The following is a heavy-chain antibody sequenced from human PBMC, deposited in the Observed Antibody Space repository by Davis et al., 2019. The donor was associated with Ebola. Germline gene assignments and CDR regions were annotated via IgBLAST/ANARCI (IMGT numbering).Heavy chain of an antibody. J-gene: IGHJ6*02. CDR1: GNTFTGYY. Sequence: AASVKVSCKASGNTFTGYYIHWVRQAPGQGLEWMGCINSDTGDTNFAQKFVCRVTMTRDSSISTAYMELRSLRSDDTAVYYCASGTGRGGLDVWGQGTTGTVSS. D-gene: IGHD3/OR15-3a*01. CDR2: INSDTGDT. V-gene: IGHV1-2*02. CDR3: ASGTGRGGLDV.